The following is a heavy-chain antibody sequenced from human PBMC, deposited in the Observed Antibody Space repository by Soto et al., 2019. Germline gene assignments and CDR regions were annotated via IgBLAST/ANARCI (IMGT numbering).Heavy chain of an antibody. CDR3: ARDKITGLFDY. D-gene: IGHD2-8*02. Sequence: QVQLQQWGAGLLKPSETLSLTCAVYGGSFSGYYWTWIRQPPGTGLEWIGEINHSGSTNYHPSLKSRVTISVDTSKSPFSLKLTSVTAADTAVYYCARDKITGLFDYWGQGTLVTVSS. CDR1: GGSFSGYY. J-gene: IGHJ4*02. V-gene: IGHV4-34*01. CDR2: INHSGST.